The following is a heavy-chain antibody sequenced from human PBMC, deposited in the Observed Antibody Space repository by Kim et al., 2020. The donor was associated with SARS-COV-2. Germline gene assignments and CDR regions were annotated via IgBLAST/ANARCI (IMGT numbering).Heavy chain of an antibody. CDR1: GFTFDDYA. CDR3: AKSVFPYYYDSYFDY. CDR2: ISWNSGSI. Sequence: GGSLRLSCAASGFTFDDYAMHWVRQAPGKGLEWVSGISWNSGSIGYADSVKGRFTISRDNAKNSLYLQMNSLRAEDTALYYCAKSVFPYYYDSYFDYWGQGTLVTVSS. J-gene: IGHJ4*02. V-gene: IGHV3-9*01. D-gene: IGHD3-22*01.